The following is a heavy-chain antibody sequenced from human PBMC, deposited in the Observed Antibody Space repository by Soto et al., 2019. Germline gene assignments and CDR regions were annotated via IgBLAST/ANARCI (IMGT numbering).Heavy chain of an antibody. CDR1: GGSISSGDYY. D-gene: IGHD5-18*01. Sequence: SETLSLTCTVSGGSISSGDYYWSWIRQPPGKGLEWIGYIYYSGSTYYNPSLKSRVTISVDTSKNQFSMKLRSVTAADTAVYYCARKYSYGRYNWFDYWGQGTLVTVSS. J-gene: IGHJ5*01. V-gene: IGHV4-30-4*01. CDR2: IYYSGST. CDR3: ARKYSYGRYNWFDY.